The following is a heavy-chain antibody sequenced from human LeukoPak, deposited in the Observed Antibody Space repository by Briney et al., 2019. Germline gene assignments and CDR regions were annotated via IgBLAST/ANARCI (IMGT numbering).Heavy chain of an antibody. CDR2: IQQDGSEK. D-gene: IGHD5-18*01. J-gene: IGHJ6*03. Sequence: GGSLRLSCVVSGFTFSKYWMTWVRQAPGKGLEWVANIQQDGSEKYYVDSVKGRFTIFRDNAKNSVYLQMNSLRAEDTAVYYCARFGYSHGYGWGGGYYYYYMDVWGKGTTVTVSS. CDR3: ARFGYSHGYGWGGGYYYYYMDV. V-gene: IGHV3-7*01. CDR1: GFTFSKYW.